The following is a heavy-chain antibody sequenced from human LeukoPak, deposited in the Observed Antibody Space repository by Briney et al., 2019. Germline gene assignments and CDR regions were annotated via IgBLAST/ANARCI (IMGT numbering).Heavy chain of an antibody. V-gene: IGHV3-7*01. CDR1: GFTFSSYW. D-gene: IGHD2-2*01. J-gene: IGHJ1*01. CDR2: IKQDGTEK. Sequence: ASLRISCVASGFTFSSYWMSWVRQAPGKGLEWVANIKQDGTEKHYVDSVKGRFTISRDNAKNSLHLQMNSLRDEDTAVYYCARDRYFQYSGQGNLVIVSS. CDR3: ARDRYFQY.